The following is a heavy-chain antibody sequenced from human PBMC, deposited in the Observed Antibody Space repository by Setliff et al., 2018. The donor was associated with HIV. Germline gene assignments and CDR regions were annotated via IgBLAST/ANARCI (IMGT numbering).Heavy chain of an antibody. J-gene: IGHJ5*02. CDR1: GFTFNYHA. D-gene: IGHD3-10*01. CDR3: AKDYNPTCWEYNWFDV. Sequence: PWGSLRLSCAASGFTFNYHAMTWVRQAPGKGLEWVSGISGSGDSTFYAHSVKGRFTISRDNSRDTLYLEMNNLRAEDTALYYCAKDYNPTCWEYNWFDVWGQGTQVTVSS. V-gene: IGHV3-23*01. CDR2: ISGSGDST.